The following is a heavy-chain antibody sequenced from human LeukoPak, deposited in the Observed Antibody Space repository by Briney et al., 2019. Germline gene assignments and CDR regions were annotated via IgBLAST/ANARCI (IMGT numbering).Heavy chain of an antibody. V-gene: IGHV3-53*01. CDR2: IYGGHAA. CDR1: GFPLSTVY. J-gene: IGHJ3*02. CDR3: AREIGQLGGAFDI. Sequence: GSLSLSCAASGFPLSTVYMTWVRQAPGKGLEWVSVIYGGHAAYYADSVKDRFTIFRDNPKNTLNLQMNSLRAEDTAVYYCAREIGQLGGAFDIWGQGTMVTVSA. D-gene: IGHD7-27*01.